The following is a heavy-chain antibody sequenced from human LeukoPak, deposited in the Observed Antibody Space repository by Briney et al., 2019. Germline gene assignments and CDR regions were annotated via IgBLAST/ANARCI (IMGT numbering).Heavy chain of an antibody. D-gene: IGHD6-19*01. CDR3: ARGLYRSGLLSY. CDR2: IDWDDDV. Sequence: SGPALVKPTQTLTLTCTFSGFSLSTNGMCVSWIRQPPGKALEWLALIDWDDDVYYSTSLKTRLTISKDTSKNQVVLTMTNMDPVDTATYYCARGLYRSGLLSYWGQGTLVTVSS. CDR1: GFSLSTNGMC. J-gene: IGHJ4*02. V-gene: IGHV2-70*01.